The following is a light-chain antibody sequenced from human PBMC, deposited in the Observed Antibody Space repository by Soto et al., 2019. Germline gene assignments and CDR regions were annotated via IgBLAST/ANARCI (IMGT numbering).Light chain of an antibody. CDR3: QQYGSSPWT. Sequence: EIVLTQSPGTLSLSPWERATLSCRASQSVSSSFFAWYQKKPGQAPRLLIYAASNRATDIPDRFSGSGSGTDFTLTISRLEPEDFALYYCQQYGSSPWTFGQGTKVDIK. CDR2: AAS. V-gene: IGKV3-20*01. J-gene: IGKJ1*01. CDR1: QSVSSSF.